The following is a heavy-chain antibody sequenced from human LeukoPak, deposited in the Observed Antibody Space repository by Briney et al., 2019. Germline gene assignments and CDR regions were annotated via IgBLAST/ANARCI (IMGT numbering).Heavy chain of an antibody. D-gene: IGHD1-26*01. CDR1: GFTFSSYS. V-gene: IGHV3-21*05. CDR2: ISSSGRSI. CDR3: GRETPSGSYAPDY. Sequence: PGGSLRLSCAASGFTFSSYSMNWVRQAPGKGLEWGSYISSSGRSILYADSVKGRFTVSRDNAKNSLYLQMNNLGAEDTAVYYCGRETPSGSYAPDYWGQGILVIVSS. J-gene: IGHJ4*02.